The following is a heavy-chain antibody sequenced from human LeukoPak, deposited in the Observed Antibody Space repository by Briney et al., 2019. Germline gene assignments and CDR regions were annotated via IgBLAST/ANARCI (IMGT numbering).Heavy chain of an antibody. CDR1: GFTFSSYE. Sequence: GGSLRLSCAASGFTFSSYEMNWVRQAPGKGLEWVSYISSSGSTIYYAGSVKGRFTISRDNAKNSLYLQMNSLRAEDTAVYYCARDRPHYYDSSGYFDYWGQGTLVTVSS. D-gene: IGHD3-22*01. CDR2: ISSSGSTI. J-gene: IGHJ4*02. CDR3: ARDRPHYYDSSGYFDY. V-gene: IGHV3-48*03.